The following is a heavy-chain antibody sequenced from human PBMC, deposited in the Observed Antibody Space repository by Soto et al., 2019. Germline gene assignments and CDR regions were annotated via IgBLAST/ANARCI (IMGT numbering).Heavy chain of an antibody. Sequence: SDTLSLTCSVYGGSFSGYYWSWIRQPPGKGLEWIGEINHSGSTNYSPSLKSRVTISVDTSKNQFSLKLSSVTAADTAVYYCARRSSGRYFGWSPFDYWGQGTLVTVSS. CDR1: GGSFSGYY. D-gene: IGHD3-9*01. V-gene: IGHV4-34*01. J-gene: IGHJ4*02. CDR2: INHSGST. CDR3: ARRSSGRYFGWSPFDY.